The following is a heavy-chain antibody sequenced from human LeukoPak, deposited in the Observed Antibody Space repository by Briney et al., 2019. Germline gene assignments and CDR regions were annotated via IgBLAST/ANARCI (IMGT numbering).Heavy chain of an antibody. Sequence: TPGGSLRLSCAASGFTFSSYSMNWVRQAPGKGLEWVSSISRSTDYIYYADSVKGRFTISRDNAKNSLYLQMISLRAEDTAVYFCARSGGIAVADNFDYWGQGTLVTVSS. CDR2: ISRSTDYI. CDR1: GFTFSSYS. J-gene: IGHJ4*02. V-gene: IGHV3-21*01. CDR3: ARSGGIAVADNFDY. D-gene: IGHD6-19*01.